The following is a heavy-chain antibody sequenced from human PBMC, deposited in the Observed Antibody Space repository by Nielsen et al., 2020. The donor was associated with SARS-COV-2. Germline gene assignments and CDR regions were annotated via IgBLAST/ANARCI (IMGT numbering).Heavy chain of an antibody. V-gene: IGHV4-4*02. Sequence: SETLSLTCAVSGDSISSSTYWWTWVRQSPGKGLEWIGEVSHSGSINYNPSLKSRVTLSMDKSKRQFSLRLTSVSAADTAVYFCARGDLVVVPSPILGLGPFFYYFYLDVWGKGTTVIVSS. CDR1: GDSISSSTYW. J-gene: IGHJ6*03. CDR3: ARGDLVVVPSPILGLGPFFYYFYLDV. D-gene: IGHD2-2*01. CDR2: VSHSGSI.